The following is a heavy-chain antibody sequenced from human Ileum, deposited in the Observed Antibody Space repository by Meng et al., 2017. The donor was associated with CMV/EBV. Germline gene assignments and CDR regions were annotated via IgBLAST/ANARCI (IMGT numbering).Heavy chain of an antibody. CDR2: IYADGST. V-gene: IGHV3-53*01. Sequence: DVHLWGPVRALNQPGGALRLSWAASGFPVRSNYMSWVRQAPGKGLEWVSHIYADGSTYYADSVKGRFTISRDNPKNTLYLQMNTLRAEDTAVFYCARTVGYTYGLGNWGQGTLVTVSS. CDR1: GFPVRSNY. D-gene: IGHD5-18*01. J-gene: IGHJ4*02. CDR3: ARTVGYTYGLGN.